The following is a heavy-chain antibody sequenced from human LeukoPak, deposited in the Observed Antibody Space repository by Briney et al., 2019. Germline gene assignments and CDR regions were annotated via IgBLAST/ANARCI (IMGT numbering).Heavy chain of an antibody. CDR3: ARDGFRQWLVHRSWFDP. D-gene: IGHD6-19*01. CDR2: IIPIFGTA. CDR1: GGTFSSYA. V-gene: IGHV1-69*13. Sequence: SVKVSCKASGGTFSSYAISWVRQAPGQGLEWMGGIIPIFGTANYAQKFQGRVTITADESTSTAYMELSSLRSEDTAVYYCARDGFRQWLVHRSWFDPWGQGTLVTVSS. J-gene: IGHJ5*02.